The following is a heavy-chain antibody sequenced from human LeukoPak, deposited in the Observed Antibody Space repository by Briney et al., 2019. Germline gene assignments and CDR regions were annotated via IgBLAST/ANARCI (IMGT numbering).Heavy chain of an antibody. CDR1: GFTFSSYG. Sequence: GGSLRLSCAASGFTFSSYGMHWVRQAPGKGLEWVAVIWYDGSNKYYADSVKGRFTISRDNSKNTLYLQMNSLRAEDTAVYYCARGRSSSSSYYFDYRGQGTLVTVSS. D-gene: IGHD6-6*01. CDR3: ARGRSSSSSYYFDY. V-gene: IGHV3-33*01. J-gene: IGHJ4*02. CDR2: IWYDGSNK.